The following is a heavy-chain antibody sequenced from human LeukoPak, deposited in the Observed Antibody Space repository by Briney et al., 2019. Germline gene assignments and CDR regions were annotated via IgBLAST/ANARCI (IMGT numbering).Heavy chain of an antibody. CDR1: GGSFSGYY. CDR3: AGGPRWNYNYYYMDV. V-gene: IGHV4-34*01. CDR2: INHSGST. Sequence: AETLSLTCAVYGGSFSGYYWSWIRQPPGKRLEWIGEINHSGSTNYNPSLKSRVTISVDTSKNQFSLKLSSVTAADTAVYYCAGGPRWNYNYYYMDVWGKGTTVTVSS. D-gene: IGHD4-23*01. J-gene: IGHJ6*03.